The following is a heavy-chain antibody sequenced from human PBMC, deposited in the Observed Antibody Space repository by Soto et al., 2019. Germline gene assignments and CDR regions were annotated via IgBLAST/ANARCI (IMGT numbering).Heavy chain of an antibody. CDR1: GYTFTSYG. CDR3: ARDSVLRFLEWFPSDYGMDV. J-gene: IGHJ6*02. V-gene: IGHV1-3*01. CDR2: INAGNGNT. Sequence: ASEKVSCKASGYTFTSYGISWVRQAPGQGLEWMGWINAGNGNTKYSQKFQGRVTITRDTSASTAYMELSSLRSEDTAVYYCARDSVLRFLEWFPSDYGMDVWGQGTTVTVSS. D-gene: IGHD3-3*01.